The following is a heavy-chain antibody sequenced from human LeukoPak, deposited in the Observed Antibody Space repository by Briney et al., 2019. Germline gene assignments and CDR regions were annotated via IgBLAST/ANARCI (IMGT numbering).Heavy chain of an antibody. V-gene: IGHV3-7*01. D-gene: IGHD6-13*01. J-gene: IGHJ4*02. CDR1: GFTFSSYW. CDR2: IKQDGSEK. Sequence: GGSLRISCAASGFTFSSYWMSWVRQAPGNGLEWVANIKQDGSEKYYVDSVKGRFTISRDNAKNSLYLQMNSLRAEDTAVYYCARDGSYSSSWHDYWGQGTLVTVSS. CDR3: ARDGSYSSSWHDY.